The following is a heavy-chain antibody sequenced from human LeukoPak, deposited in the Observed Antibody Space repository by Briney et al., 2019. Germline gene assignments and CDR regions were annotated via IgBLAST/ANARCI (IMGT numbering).Heavy chain of an antibody. V-gene: IGHV4-38-2*02. Sequence: PSETLSLTCTVSGYSISSGYYWGWIRQPPGKGLEWIGSIYHSGSTYYNPSLKSRVTISVDTSKNQFSLKLSSVTAADTAVYYCARALGSSGWYPDAFDIWGQGTMVTVSS. D-gene: IGHD6-19*01. J-gene: IGHJ3*02. CDR3: ARALGSSGWYPDAFDI. CDR2: IYHSGST. CDR1: GYSISSGYY.